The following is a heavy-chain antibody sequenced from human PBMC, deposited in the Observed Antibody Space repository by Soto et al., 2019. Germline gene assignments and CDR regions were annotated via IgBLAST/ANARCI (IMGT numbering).Heavy chain of an antibody. CDR2: IFYSGST. CDR3: ARGGDGYSSFFDY. J-gene: IGHJ4*02. V-gene: IGHV4-39*07. CDR1: GGSISSSSYC. Sequence: PSETLSLTCTVSGGSISSSSYCWGWIRQPPGKGLEWIGSIFYSGSTYYNPSLKSRVTISIDRSKNQFSLNLNSVTAADTAVYYCARGGDGYSSFFDYWGQGTLVTVS. D-gene: IGHD4-4*01.